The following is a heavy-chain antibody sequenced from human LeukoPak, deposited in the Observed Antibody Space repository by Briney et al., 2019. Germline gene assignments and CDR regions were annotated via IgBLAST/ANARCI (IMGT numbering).Heavy chain of an antibody. CDR2: IIPILGIA. J-gene: IGHJ3*02. V-gene: IGHV1-69*02. CDR1: GGTFSSYT. CDR3: ATDSRGSYAFGI. D-gene: IGHD3-22*01. Sequence: SVKVSCKASGGTFSSYTISWVRQAPGQGLEWMGRIIPILGIANYAQKFQGRVTITADKSTSTAYMELSSLRSEDTAVYYCATDSRGSYAFGIWGQGTMVTVSS.